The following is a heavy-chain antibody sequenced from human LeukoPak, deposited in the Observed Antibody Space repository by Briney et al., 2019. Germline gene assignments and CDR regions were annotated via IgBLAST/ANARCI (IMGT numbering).Heavy chain of an antibody. CDR3: ARDQGGYIYKGIDY. CDR2: INTNTGNP. D-gene: IGHD5-24*01. CDR1: GYTFTTYA. J-gene: IGHJ4*02. V-gene: IGHV7-4-1*02. Sequence: ASVKVSCKASGYTFTTYAMNWVRQAPGQGFECMGWINTNTGNPTYAQGFTGRFVFSLDTSVSTAYLQISSLKAEDTAVYYCARDQGGYIYKGIDYWGQGTLVTVSS.